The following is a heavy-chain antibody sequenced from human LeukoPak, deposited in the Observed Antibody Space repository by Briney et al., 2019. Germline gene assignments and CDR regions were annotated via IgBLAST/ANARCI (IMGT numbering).Heavy chain of an antibody. Sequence: SETLSLTCTVSGGSISSSSYYWSWIRQPPGKGLEWIGEINHSGSTNYNPSLKSRVTISVDTSKIQFSLKLSSVTAADTAVYYCARHGRIVGATDVWGKGTTVTISS. J-gene: IGHJ6*04. CDR2: INHSGST. CDR1: GGSISSSSYY. CDR3: ARHGRIVGATDV. D-gene: IGHD1-26*01. V-gene: IGHV4-39*01.